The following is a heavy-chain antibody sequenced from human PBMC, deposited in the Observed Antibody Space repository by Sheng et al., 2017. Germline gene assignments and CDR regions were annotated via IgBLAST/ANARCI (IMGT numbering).Heavy chain of an antibody. D-gene: IGHD1-26*01. V-gene: IGHV3-30*18. CDR3: AKDISILGSYYYYYYGMDV. CDR1: GFTFSSYG. Sequence: QVQLVESGGGVVQPGRSLRLSCAASGFTFSSYGMHWVRQAPGKGLEWVAVISYDGSNKYYADSVKGRFTISRDNSKNTLYLQMNSLRAEDTAVYYCAKDISILGSYYYYYYGMDVWGQGTTVT. CDR2: ISYDGSNK. J-gene: IGHJ6*02.